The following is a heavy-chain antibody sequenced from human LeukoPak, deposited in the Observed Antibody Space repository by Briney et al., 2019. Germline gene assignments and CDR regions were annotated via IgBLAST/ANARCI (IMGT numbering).Heavy chain of an antibody. J-gene: IGHJ4*02. D-gene: IGHD5-12*01. CDR2: VNPNNGGT. V-gene: IGHV1-2*02. CDR3: ARALLGAYEPFDY. Sequence: ASVKVSCKTSGYTFIAHYLHWVRQAPGQGLEWMGWVNPNNGGTNYAQNFKGRVTMTRDTSISTAYMELSRLTSDDTAVYYCARALLGAYEPFDYWGRGTLVTVSS. CDR1: GYTFIAHY.